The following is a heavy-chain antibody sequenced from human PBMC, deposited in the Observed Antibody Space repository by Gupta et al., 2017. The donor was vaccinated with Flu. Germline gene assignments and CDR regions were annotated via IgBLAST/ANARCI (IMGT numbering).Heavy chain of an antibody. CDR1: GFTFTNYA. Sequence: GFTFTNYAMCWVRQAPGGGLEWVSAISASGISTYYADSVKGRFIISRDNSENTLFLQLNSLRAEDTAVYYCSPSTPGSVTYWGQGTLVTVSS. J-gene: IGHJ4*02. CDR2: ISASGIST. CDR3: SPSTPGSVTY. V-gene: IGHV3-23*01.